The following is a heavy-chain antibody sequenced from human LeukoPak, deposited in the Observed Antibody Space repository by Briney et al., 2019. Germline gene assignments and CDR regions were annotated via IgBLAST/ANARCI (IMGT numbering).Heavy chain of an antibody. V-gene: IGHV3-23*01. J-gene: IGHJ4*02. CDR3: AKDHMVRGPHCMSDY. CDR1: GFTFSSYA. D-gene: IGHD3-10*01. Sequence: GGSLRLSCAASGFTFSSYAMSWVRQAPGKGLERVSAISGSGGSTYYADPVKGRFTISRDNSKNTLYLQMNSLRAEDTAVYYCAKDHMVRGPHCMSDYWGQGTLVTVSS. CDR2: ISGSGGST.